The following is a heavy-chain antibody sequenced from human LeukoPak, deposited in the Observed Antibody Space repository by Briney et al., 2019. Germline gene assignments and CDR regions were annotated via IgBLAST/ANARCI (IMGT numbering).Heavy chain of an antibody. CDR1: GFTFSSYW. CDR2: ISSSGSTI. D-gene: IGHD3-22*01. V-gene: IGHV3-48*04. CDR3: ARLNQYYYDSSGYFAFDI. Sequence: GGSLRLSCAASGFTFSSYWMHWVRQAPGKGLEWVSYISSSGSTIYYADSVKGRFTISRDNAKNSLYLQMNSLRAEDTAVYYCARLNQYYYDSSGYFAFDIWGQGTMVTVSS. J-gene: IGHJ3*02.